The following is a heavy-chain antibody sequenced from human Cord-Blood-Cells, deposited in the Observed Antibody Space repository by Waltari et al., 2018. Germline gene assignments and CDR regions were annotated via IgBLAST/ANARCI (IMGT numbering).Heavy chain of an antibody. CDR1: GFTFSSYW. V-gene: IGHV3-7*04. J-gene: IGHJ4*02. D-gene: IGHD3-22*01. Sequence: EVQLVESGGGLVQPGGSLRLSCAASGFTFSSYWMSWVRPAPGRGGAGGAKIKEEGRGKNDVASVKGHFTISGDDANNSVYLEMKGLRGEETAVYYWARGYYDSSGYCYDWGQGTLVTVAA. CDR3: ARGYYDSSGYCYD. CDR2: IKEEGRGK.